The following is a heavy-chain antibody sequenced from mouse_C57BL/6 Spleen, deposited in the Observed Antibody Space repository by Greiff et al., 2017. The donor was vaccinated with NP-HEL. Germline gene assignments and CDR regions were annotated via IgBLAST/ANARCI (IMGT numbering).Heavy chain of an antibody. D-gene: IGHD4-1*01. CDR3: ASVTGTYPFCG. CDR1: GYTFTSYW. Sequence: QVQLQQPGAELVKPGASVKMSCKASGYTFTSYWITWVKQRPGQGLEWIGEILPGSGSTNYNEKFKGKATFTADTSSNTAYMQLSSLTTEDSAIYCCASVTGTYPFCGWGHVATLTVAS. CDR2: ILPGSGST. V-gene: IGHV1-55*01. J-gene: IGHJ2*01.